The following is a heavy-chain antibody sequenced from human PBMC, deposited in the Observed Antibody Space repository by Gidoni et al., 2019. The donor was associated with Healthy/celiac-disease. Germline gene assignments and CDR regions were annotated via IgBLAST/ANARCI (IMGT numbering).Heavy chain of an antibody. D-gene: IGHD3-22*01. CDR1: GYTLTELS. J-gene: IGHJ4*02. V-gene: IGHV1-24*01. CDR2: FDPEDGET. Sequence: QVQLVQSGAEVTKPGASVKVSCKVSGYTLTELSMHWVRQAPGKGLEWMGGFDPEDGETIYAQKFQGRVTMTEDTSTDTAYMELSSLRSEDTAVYYCATATYYYDSSGYYPFDYWGQGTLVTVSS. CDR3: ATATYYYDSSGYYPFDY.